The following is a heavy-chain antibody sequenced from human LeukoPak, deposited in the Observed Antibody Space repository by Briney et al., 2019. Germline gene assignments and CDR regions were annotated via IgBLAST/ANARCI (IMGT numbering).Heavy chain of an antibody. J-gene: IGHJ3*02. CDR3: ASKSGSYAPDTFDI. CDR2: IIPIFGTA. V-gene: IGHV1-69*13. CDR1: GGTFSSYA. Sequence: ASVKVSCKASGGTFSSYAISWVRQAPGQGLEWMGGIIPIFGTANYVQKFQGRVTITADESTSTAYMELSSLRSEDTAVYYCASKSGSYAPDTFDIWGQGTMVTVSS. D-gene: IGHD1-26*01.